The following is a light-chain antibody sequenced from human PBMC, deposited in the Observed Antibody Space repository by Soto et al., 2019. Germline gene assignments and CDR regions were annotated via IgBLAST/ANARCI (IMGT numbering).Light chain of an antibody. CDR1: QSVSNSY. Sequence: IAVTPSPGSLSLSPGARATLSSRAMQSVSNSYLAWYQQKPGQAPSLLIYGASSRATGGPDRFSGSGSGTEFTLTISRLQPEDFAAYYCQQHGSTYPRTFGQGTKVDIK. CDR3: QQHGSTYPRT. V-gene: IGKV3-20*01. CDR2: GAS. J-gene: IGKJ1*01.